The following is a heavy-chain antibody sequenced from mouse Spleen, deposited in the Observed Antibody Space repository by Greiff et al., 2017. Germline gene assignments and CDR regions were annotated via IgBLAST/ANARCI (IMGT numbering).Heavy chain of an antibody. J-gene: IGHJ2*01. CDR2: IDPSDSYT. CDR1: GYTFTSYW. V-gene: IGHV1-69*02. Sequence: QVQLQQPGAELVKPGASVKLSCKASGYTFTSYWMHWVKQRPGQGLEWIGEIDPSDSYTNYNQKFKGKATLTVDKSSSTAYMQLSSLTSEDSAVYYCASWDYWGQGTTLTVSS. CDR3: ASWDY.